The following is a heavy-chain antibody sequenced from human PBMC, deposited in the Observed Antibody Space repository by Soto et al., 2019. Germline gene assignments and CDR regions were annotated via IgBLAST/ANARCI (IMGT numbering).Heavy chain of an antibody. D-gene: IGHD2-2*02. CDR1: GGTFSSYA. V-gene: IGHV1-69*06. CDR2: IIPIFGTA. J-gene: IGHJ6*04. CDR3: ARPLVVRAAITYYYGMHG. Sequence: SVKVSCKASGGTFSSYASSWVRQAPGQGLEWMGGIIPIFGTANYAQKFQGRVTITADKSTSTPYMELSSLRSEDTAVYYCARPLVVRAAITYYYGMHGWGKGSTVTGS.